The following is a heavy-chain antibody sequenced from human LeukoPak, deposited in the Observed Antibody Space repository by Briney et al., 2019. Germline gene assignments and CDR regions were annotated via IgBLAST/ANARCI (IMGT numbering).Heavy chain of an antibody. CDR2: ISGSGGST. D-gene: IGHD3-10*01. CDR3: VKYYYGSGRRFDP. V-gene: IGHV3-23*01. Sequence: GGSLRLSCAASGFTFSSYAMSWVRRAPGKGLEWVSAISGSGGSTYYADSVKGRFTISRDNSKNTLYLQMSSLRAEDTAVYYCVKYYYGSGRRFDPWGQGTLVTVFS. J-gene: IGHJ5*02. CDR1: GFTFSSYA.